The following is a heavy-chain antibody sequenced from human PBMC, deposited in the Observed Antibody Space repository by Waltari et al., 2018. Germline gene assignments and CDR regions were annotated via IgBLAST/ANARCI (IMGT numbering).Heavy chain of an antibody. Sequence: QLQLQESGPRLVRPSETLSLICRVSGVSITINRHYWAWIRQSPWQGLEWIGTVSYSGTTYISPSLKSRVSVSRDTSKNQVSLILGSVTAADMAVYYCATYIGASVGTAAFDVWGQGTMVTVSS. D-gene: IGHD5-12*01. CDR2: VSYSGTT. CDR1: GVSITINRHY. J-gene: IGHJ3*01. CDR3: ATYIGASVGTAAFDV. V-gene: IGHV4-39*01.